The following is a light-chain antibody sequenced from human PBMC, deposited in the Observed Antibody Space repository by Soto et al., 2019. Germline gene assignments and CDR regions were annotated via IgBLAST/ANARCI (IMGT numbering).Light chain of an antibody. CDR2: GAS. CDR3: QQYGSSIPIT. J-gene: IGKJ5*01. CDR1: QSVSSSY. Sequence: EVVLTQSPGTLALSRWERATLSCRASQSVSSSYLAWYQHRPGQAPRLLMYGASSRATGTPDRISGGGSGTEFTLTISRLEPEDFAVYYCQQYGSSIPITFGQGTRLEIK. V-gene: IGKV3-20*01.